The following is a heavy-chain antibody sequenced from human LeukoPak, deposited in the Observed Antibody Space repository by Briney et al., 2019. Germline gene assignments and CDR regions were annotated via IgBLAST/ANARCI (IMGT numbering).Heavy chain of an antibody. CDR2: IYTSGST. CDR1: GGSISSGSYY. V-gene: IGHV4-61*02. Sequence: PSETLSLTCTVSGGSISSGSYYWSWIRQPAGKGLEWIGRIYTSGSTNYNPSLKSRVTISVDTSKNQFSLKLSSVTAADTAVYYCARVGYYDSSGPPDYWGQGTLVTVSS. J-gene: IGHJ4*02. CDR3: ARVGYYDSSGPPDY. D-gene: IGHD3-22*01.